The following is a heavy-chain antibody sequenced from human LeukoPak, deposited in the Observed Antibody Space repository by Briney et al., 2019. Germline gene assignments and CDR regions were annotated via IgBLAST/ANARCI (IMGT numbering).Heavy chain of an antibody. D-gene: IGHD3-22*01. CDR2: ISYDGSNK. CDR1: GCTFSSYG. V-gene: IGHV3-30*18. CDR3: AKQERGCYYDSSGPNWFDP. J-gene: IGHJ5*02. Sequence: PGGSLRLSCAASGCTFSSYGMHGLSQAPGKGLEWVAVISYDGSNKYYADSVKGRFTISRDNSKNTLYLQMNSLRAEDTAVYYCAKQERGCYYDSSGPNWFDPWGQGTLVTVSS.